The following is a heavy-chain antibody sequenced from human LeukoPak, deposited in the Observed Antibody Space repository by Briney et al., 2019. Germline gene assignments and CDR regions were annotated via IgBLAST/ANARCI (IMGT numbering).Heavy chain of an antibody. CDR2: INGDGSRS. CDR3: ARTSPTSHFDF. Sequence: TGGSLRVSCAAPGFTFTTYWLHWVRQAPGKGLVWVSRINGDGSRSNYADSVKGRFTISRDNARNTLYLQMNSLRAEDTALYYCARTSPTSHFDFWGQGTLVTVSS. V-gene: IGHV3-74*01. J-gene: IGHJ4*02. CDR1: GFTFTTYW. D-gene: IGHD3-16*01.